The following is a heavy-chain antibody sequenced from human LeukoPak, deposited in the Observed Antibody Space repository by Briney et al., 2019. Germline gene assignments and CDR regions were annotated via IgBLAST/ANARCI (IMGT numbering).Heavy chain of an antibody. CDR2: ISSSSSSTI. J-gene: IGHJ4*02. D-gene: IGHD3-10*01. Sequence: GGSLRLSCAASGFTFSSYSMNWVRQAPGKGLEWVSYISSSSSSTIYYADSVKGRFTISRDNAKNSLYLQMNSLRAEDTAVYYCARALPNYYGSGSYDYWGQGTLVTVSS. V-gene: IGHV3-48*01. CDR3: ARALPNYYGSGSYDY. CDR1: GFTFSSYS.